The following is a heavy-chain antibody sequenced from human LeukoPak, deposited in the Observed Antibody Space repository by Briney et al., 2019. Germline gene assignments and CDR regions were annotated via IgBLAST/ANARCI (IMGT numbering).Heavy chain of an antibody. Sequence: GGSLRLSCAASGFTFSSYNMNWVRQAPGKGLEWVSYITSSSSTIYYADSVKGRFTISRDNAKNSLFLQMNSLRDEDTAVYYCARDMYYGDYEIDYWGQGTLVTVSS. CDR1: GFTFSSYN. CDR2: ITSSSSTI. J-gene: IGHJ4*02. V-gene: IGHV3-48*02. CDR3: ARDMYYGDYEIDY. D-gene: IGHD4-17*01.